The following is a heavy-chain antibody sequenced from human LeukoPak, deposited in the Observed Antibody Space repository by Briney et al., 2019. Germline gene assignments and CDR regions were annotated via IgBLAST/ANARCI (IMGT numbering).Heavy chain of an antibody. D-gene: IGHD2-2*01. CDR1: GFTFSSYA. V-gene: IGHV3-30-3*01. CDR2: ISYDGSNK. J-gene: IGHJ6*02. CDR3: ARDIVVVPAAHGPGWAFDYYYYGMDV. Sequence: GGSLRLSCAASGFTFSSYAMHWVRQAPGKGLEWVAVISYDGSNKYYADSVKGRFTISRDNSKNTLYLQMNSLRAEDTAVYYCARDIVVVPAAHGPGWAFDYYYYGMDVWGQGTTVTVSS.